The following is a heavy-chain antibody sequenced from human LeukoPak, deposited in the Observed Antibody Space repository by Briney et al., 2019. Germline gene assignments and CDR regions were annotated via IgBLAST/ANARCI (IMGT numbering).Heavy chain of an antibody. V-gene: IGHV1-24*01. Sequence: ASVKVSCKVSGNTLTELSMHWVRQAPGKGLGWMGGFDPEDGETIYAQKFQGRVTMTEDTSTDTAYMELSSLRSEDTAVYYCASTIAATGTPLEYFPHWGQGTLVTVSS. CDR3: ASTIAATGTPLEYFPH. D-gene: IGHD6-13*01. CDR2: FDPEDGET. CDR1: GNTLTELS. J-gene: IGHJ1*01.